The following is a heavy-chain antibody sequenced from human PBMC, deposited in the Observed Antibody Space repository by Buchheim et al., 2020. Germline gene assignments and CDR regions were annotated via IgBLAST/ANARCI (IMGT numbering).Heavy chain of an antibody. CDR3: ARHADSTVTTGWFDP. CDR2: IYYSGST. Sequence: QLQLQESGPGLVKPSETLSLTCTVSGGSISNSSYYWGWIRQPPGKGLEWIGSIYYSGSTYYNPSLKSRVTISVDTSKNQFSLKLSSVTAADTAVYYCARHADSTVTTGWFDPWGQGTL. J-gene: IGHJ5*02. CDR1: GGSISNSSYY. V-gene: IGHV4-39*01. D-gene: IGHD4-17*01.